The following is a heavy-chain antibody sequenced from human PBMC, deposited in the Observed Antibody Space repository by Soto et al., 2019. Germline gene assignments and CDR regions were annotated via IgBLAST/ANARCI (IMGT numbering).Heavy chain of an antibody. CDR1: GGSISSCNW. V-gene: IGHV4-4*02. D-gene: IGHD6-13*01. CDR3: ERRAAAGTNFDY. Sequence: QVQLQESGPGLVKPSGTLSLTCAVSGGSISSCNWWSWVLQPPGTGLEWIGEIAHSGSTNYNPSRKSRDTIAVNKSTNRFSMKLGSVTGADTAVYDCERRAAAGTNFDYWGQGTLVTVSS. CDR2: IAHSGST. J-gene: IGHJ4*02.